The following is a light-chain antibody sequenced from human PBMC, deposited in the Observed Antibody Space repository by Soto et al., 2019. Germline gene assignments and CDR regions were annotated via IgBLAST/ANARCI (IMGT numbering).Light chain of an antibody. CDR2: DAS. CDR3: QQYETFSGT. CDR1: QSIRSW. V-gene: IGKV1-5*01. Sequence: DIQMTQSLSTLSASVGDRVTITCRASQSIRSWLAWYQQKPGEAPKLLIYDASALPRGVPSRFSGSGSGTKFTLTIASLQPDDFATYYCQQYETFSGTFGPGTKVDIK. J-gene: IGKJ1*01.